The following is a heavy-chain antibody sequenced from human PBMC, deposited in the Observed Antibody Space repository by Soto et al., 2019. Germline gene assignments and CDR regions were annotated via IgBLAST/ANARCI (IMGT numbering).Heavy chain of an antibody. J-gene: IGHJ4*02. CDR3: ARLVGTTRHFDY. V-gene: IGHV4-34*01. Sequence: SETLSLTSAFYGWSFSGYYLSLIRQPPGKGLEWIGEINHSGSTNYNPSLKSRVTISVDTSKNQFSLKLSSVTAADTAVYYCARLVGTTRHFDYWGQGTLVTSPQ. CDR2: INHSGST. CDR1: GWSFSGYY. D-gene: IGHD1-7*01.